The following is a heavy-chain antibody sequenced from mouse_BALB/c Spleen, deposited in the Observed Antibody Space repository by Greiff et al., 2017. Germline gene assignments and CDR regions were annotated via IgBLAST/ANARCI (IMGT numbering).Heavy chain of an antibody. J-gene: IGHJ1*01. CDR3: ARRAITTPNWYFDV. V-gene: IGHV14-4*02. CDR1: GFNIKDYY. CDR2: IDPENGDT. Sequence: VQLKESGAELVRSGASVKLSCTASGFNIKDYYMHWVKQRPEQGLEWIGWIDPENGDTEYAPKFQGKATLTADKSSSTAYMQLSSLTSEDSAVYYCARRAITTPNWYFDVWGAGTTVTVSS. D-gene: IGHD2-4*01.